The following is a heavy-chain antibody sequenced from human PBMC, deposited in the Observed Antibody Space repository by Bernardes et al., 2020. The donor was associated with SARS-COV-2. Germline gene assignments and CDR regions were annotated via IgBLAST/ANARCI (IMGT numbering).Heavy chain of an antibody. V-gene: IGHV3-66*01. CDR1: GFPFSYNY. CDR2: IYSAGST. D-gene: IGHD3-10*01. Sequence: GGSLRPSCAASGFPFSYNYMSWVRQAPGKGLERVSVIYSAGSTYYADSVKGRFTISRDNSKNTVDLQMNSLRAEDTAVYYCARLNFITRRDYWGQGTLVTVSS. CDR3: ARLNFITRRDY. J-gene: IGHJ4*02.